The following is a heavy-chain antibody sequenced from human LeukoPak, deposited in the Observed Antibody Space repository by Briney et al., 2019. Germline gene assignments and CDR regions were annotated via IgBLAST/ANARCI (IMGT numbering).Heavy chain of an antibody. D-gene: IGHD6-19*01. CDR3: AKDLGSGWTTGPHQYFDY. Sequence: GGSLRLSCAASGFTFSSYGMHWVRQAPGGGLEWVAFIRYDGSNKYYADSVKGRFTISRDNSKNTPYLQMNSPRAEDTAVYYCAKDLGSGWTTGPHQYFDYWGQGTLVTVSS. V-gene: IGHV3-30*02. CDR1: GFTFSSYG. J-gene: IGHJ4*02. CDR2: IRYDGSNK.